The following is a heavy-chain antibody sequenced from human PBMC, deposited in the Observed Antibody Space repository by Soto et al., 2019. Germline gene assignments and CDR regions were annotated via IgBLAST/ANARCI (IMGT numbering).Heavy chain of an antibody. CDR1: GFTFSSNA. Sequence: GGSLRLSCAASGFTFSSNAMSWVRQAPGKGLEWVSAISGSGGSTYYADPVKGRFTISRDNSKNTLYLQMNSLRAEDTAVYYCAKVEIQLWLHYFDYWGQGTLVTVSS. V-gene: IGHV3-23*01. CDR2: ISGSGGST. J-gene: IGHJ4*02. CDR3: AKVEIQLWLHYFDY. D-gene: IGHD5-18*01.